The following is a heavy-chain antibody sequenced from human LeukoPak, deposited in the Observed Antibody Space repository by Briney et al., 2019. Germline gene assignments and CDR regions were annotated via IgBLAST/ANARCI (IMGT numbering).Heavy chain of an antibody. J-gene: IGHJ4*02. D-gene: IGHD6-13*01. CDR2: IYIDGTT. CDR3: ARGPRYSFY. CDR1: GFTFSSYS. V-gene: IGHV3-53*01. Sequence: GGSLRLSCAASGFTFSSYSMNWVRQAPGKGLEWISVIYIDGTTYYADSVKGRFTISRDQANNTLYLQMNTLRDEDTAVYYCARGPRYSFYWGQGTLVSVPS.